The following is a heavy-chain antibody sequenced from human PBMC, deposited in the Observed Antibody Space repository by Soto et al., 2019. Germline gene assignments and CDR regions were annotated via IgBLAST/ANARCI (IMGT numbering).Heavy chain of an antibody. Sequence: QVQLQESGPGLVKPSQTLSLTCTVSGGSINTGDFYWSWIRQHPGKGLEYIGYIYYTGSTYYNPSLKSRVAISVDTSKNQVSLRLTSVTAADTAVYYCVRDTAVGGGRSDWYFDLWGRGTLVAVSS. CDR1: GGSINTGDFY. J-gene: IGHJ2*01. CDR3: VRDTAVGGGRSDWYFDL. V-gene: IGHV4-31*03. D-gene: IGHD2-15*01. CDR2: IYYTGST.